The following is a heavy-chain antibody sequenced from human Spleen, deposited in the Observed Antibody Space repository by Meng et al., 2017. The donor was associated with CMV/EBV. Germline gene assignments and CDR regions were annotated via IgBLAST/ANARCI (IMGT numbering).Heavy chain of an antibody. CDR3: ARGGPEAGGEMPTRGFDL. Sequence: TFTGYYMHWVRRAPGQGLEWMGGIIPISATPNDKQAVQGRVTITTDESTTTAYMELSSLTSEDTGIYYCARGGPEAGGEMPTRGFDLWGPGTLVTVSS. V-gene: IGHV1-69*05. D-gene: IGHD3-10*01. J-gene: IGHJ4*02. CDR1: TFTGYY. CDR2: IIPISATP.